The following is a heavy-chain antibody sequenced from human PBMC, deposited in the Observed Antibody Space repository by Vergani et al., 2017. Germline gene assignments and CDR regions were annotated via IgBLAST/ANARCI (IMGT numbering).Heavy chain of an antibody. CDR2: IYYSGST. CDR3: GRVRGGPEGGYYGSGSYFDY. D-gene: IGHD3-10*01. V-gene: IGHV4-31*03. J-gene: IGHJ4*02. Sequence: QVQLQESGPGLVKPSQTLSLTCTVSGGSISSGGYYWSWIRQHPGKGLEWIGYIYYSGSTYYNPSLKSRVTISVDTSKNQFSLKLSSVTAADTAVYYCGRVRGGPEGGYYGSGSYFDYWGQGTLVTVSS. CDR1: GGSISSGGYY.